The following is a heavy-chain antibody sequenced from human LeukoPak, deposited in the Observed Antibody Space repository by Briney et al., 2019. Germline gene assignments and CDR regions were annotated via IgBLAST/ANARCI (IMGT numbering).Heavy chain of an antibody. Sequence: GGSLRLSCAASGFTFSSYWMSWVRQAPGKGLEWVANIKQDGSEKYYVDSVKGRFTISRDNAKNSLYLQMNSLRAEDTAVYYCARRDPLRFLEWLLDYWGQGTLVTVSS. CDR3: ARRDPLRFLEWLLDY. CDR2: IKQDGSEK. V-gene: IGHV3-7*01. J-gene: IGHJ4*02. CDR1: GFTFSSYW. D-gene: IGHD3-3*01.